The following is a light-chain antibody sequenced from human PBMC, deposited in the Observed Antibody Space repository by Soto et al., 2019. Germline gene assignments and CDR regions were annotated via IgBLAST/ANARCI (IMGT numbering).Light chain of an antibody. V-gene: IGKV1-9*01. CDR2: GAS. Sequence: DIQLTQSPSFLSASVGDRVTITCRASQDISSYLAWYQQKPGKAPKLLIFGASTLQSGVPSRFSGSGSGTEFTLTISSLQPEDFATYYCQQYNDYPYTFGQGTKVEI. CDR1: QDISSY. J-gene: IGKJ2*01. CDR3: QQYNDYPYT.